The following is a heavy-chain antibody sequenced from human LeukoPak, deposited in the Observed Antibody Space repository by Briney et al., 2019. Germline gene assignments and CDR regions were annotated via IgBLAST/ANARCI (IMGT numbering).Heavy chain of an antibody. Sequence: SETLSLTCTVSGGSFSSPNYYWSWIRQPAGKGLEWIGRIYTTGFTNYHPCLKSRVTVSIDTSKNQFYLKLTSVTAADTAVYYCTSGPSPETFHHWGQGTRVTVSS. V-gene: IGHV4-61*02. CDR1: GGSFSSPNYY. CDR2: IYTTGFT. CDR3: TSGPSPETFHH. J-gene: IGHJ1*01.